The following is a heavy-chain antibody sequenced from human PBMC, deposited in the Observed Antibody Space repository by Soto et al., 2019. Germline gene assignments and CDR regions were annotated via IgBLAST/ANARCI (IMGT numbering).Heavy chain of an antibody. D-gene: IGHD3-3*01. J-gene: IGHJ6*02. Sequence: QVQLVQSGAEVKKPGASVKVSCKASGYTFTGYYMHWVRQAPGQGLEWMGWINPNSGGTNYAQKFQGSVTMTRDTSISTAYMELSRLRSDDTAVYYCAGSRSDYDFWSVYYGMDVWGQGTTVTVSS. CDR1: GYTFTGYY. V-gene: IGHV1-2*02. CDR3: AGSRSDYDFWSVYYGMDV. CDR2: INPNSGGT.